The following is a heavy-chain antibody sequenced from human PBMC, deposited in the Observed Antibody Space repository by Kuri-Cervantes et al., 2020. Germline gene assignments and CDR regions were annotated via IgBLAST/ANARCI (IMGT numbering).Heavy chain of an antibody. V-gene: IGHV4-31*01. CDR1: GGSFSGYY. CDR3: ARDLAGGWFDP. D-gene: IGHD3-10*01. J-gene: IGHJ5*02. Sequence: SCAVYGGSFSGYYWSWIRQHPGKGLEWIGYIYYSGSTYYNPSLKSLVTISVDTSKNQFSLKLSSVTAADTAVYYCARDLAGGWFDPWGQGTLVTVSS. CDR2: IYYSGST.